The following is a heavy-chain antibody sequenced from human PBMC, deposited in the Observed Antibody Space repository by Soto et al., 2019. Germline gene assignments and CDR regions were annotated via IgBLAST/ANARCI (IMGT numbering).Heavy chain of an antibody. V-gene: IGHV1-69*01. D-gene: IGHD4-17*01. Sequence: QVQLVQSGAEVKKPGSSVKVSCKASGGTFSGYTLSWVRQAPGQGREWMGGIIPIFGTVNYAQKFQGRVTITADESTSTAYMEVSSLRSEDTAVYYCARDNYGDYVNYYYYGLDVWGQGTTVTVSS. CDR2: IIPIFGTV. CDR3: ARDNYGDYVNYYYYGLDV. J-gene: IGHJ6*02. CDR1: GGTFSGYT.